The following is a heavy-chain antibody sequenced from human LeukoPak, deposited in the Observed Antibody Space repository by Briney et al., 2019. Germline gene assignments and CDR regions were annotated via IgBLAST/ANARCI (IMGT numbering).Heavy chain of an antibody. CDR1: GGSISSGDYY. V-gene: IGHV4-30-4*08. J-gene: IGHJ5*02. D-gene: IGHD2-2*01. CDR2: IYYSGST. Sequence: SETLSLTCTVSGGSISSGDYYWSWIRQPPGKGLEWIGYIYYSGSTYYNPSLKSRVTISVGTSKNQFSLKLSSVTAADTAVYYCARGGFGRSSTSCLRGFDPWGQGTLVTVSS. CDR3: ARGGFGRSSTSCLRGFDP.